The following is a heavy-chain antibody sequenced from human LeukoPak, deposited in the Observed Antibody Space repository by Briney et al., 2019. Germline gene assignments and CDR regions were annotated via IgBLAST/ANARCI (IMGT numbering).Heavy chain of an antibody. CDR2: INPNSGGT. D-gene: IGHD3-16*01. J-gene: IGHJ6*02. V-gene: IGHV1-2*02. CDR1: GYTFTGYY. Sequence: ASVKVSCKASGYTFTGYYMYWVRQAPGQGLEWMGWINPNSGGTNYAQKLQGRVTMTRDTSISTAYMELSRLRSDDTAVYYCARDLWSPDYYYYGMDVWGQGTTVTVSS. CDR3: ARDLWSPDYYYYGMDV.